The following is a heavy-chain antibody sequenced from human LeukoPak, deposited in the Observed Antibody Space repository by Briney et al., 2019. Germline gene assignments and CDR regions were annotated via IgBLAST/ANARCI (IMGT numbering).Heavy chain of an antibody. D-gene: IGHD6-19*01. CDR2: IDSSGGVT. CDR1: GFIFSNYA. Sequence: GGSLRLSCTASGFIFSNYAMTWVRQAPGKGLEWVSGIDSSGGVTYYADSVKGRFTISRDNSKNTLYLQMNSLRAEDTAVYYCAKDPTGGSGWYSSPDYWGQGTLVTVSS. CDR3: AKDPTGGSGWYSSPDY. J-gene: IGHJ4*02. V-gene: IGHV3-23*01.